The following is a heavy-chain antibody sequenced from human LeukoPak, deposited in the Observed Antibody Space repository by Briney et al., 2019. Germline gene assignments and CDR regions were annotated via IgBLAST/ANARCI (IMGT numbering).Heavy chain of an antibody. CDR2: INPNSGGT. CDR3: ARDRIWEGDYVSPDDHYYMDV. CDR1: GYTFTGYY. Sequence: ASVKVSCKASGYTFTGYYMHWVRQAPGQGLEWMGWINPNSGGTNYAQKFQGRVTMTRDTSISTAYMELSSLRSDDTAVYYCARDRIWEGDYVSPDDHYYMDVWGKGTTVTISS. V-gene: IGHV1-2*02. D-gene: IGHD4-17*01. J-gene: IGHJ6*03.